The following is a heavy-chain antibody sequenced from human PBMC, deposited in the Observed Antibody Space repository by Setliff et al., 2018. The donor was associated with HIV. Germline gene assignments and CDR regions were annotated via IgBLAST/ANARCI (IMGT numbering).Heavy chain of an antibody. Sequence: PSETLSLTCTVSGGSIKSSSDYWGWIRQPPGKGLEWIGTIYYSGSTYYNPSLKSRVTISVDTSKSQFSLKLSSVTAADTTVYYCARHSGLGGYYSPFDYWGPGTLVTAPQ. V-gene: IGHV4-39*01. CDR1: GGSIKSSSDY. J-gene: IGHJ4*02. CDR3: ARHSGLGGYYSPFDY. D-gene: IGHD3-22*01. CDR2: IYYSGST.